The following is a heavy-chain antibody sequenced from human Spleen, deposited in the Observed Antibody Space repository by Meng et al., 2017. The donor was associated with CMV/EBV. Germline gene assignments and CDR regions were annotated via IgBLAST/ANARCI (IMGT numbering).Heavy chain of an antibody. CDR3: AKVTASWGGYYQYWYFDL. CDR1: TFSCYG. Sequence: TFSCYGIRWVRQAPGQGLEWVAFIRSDGSNKYSADSVKGRFTISRDNSENTLYLQMDSLRAEDTAVYYCAKVTASWGGYYQYWYFDLWGRGTLVTVSS. D-gene: IGHD3-3*01. J-gene: IGHJ2*01. V-gene: IGHV3-30*02. CDR2: IRSDGSNK.